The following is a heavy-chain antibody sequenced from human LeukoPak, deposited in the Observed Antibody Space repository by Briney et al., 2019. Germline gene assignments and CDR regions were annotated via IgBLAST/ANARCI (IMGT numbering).Heavy chain of an antibody. Sequence: PGGSLRLSCGASVFTFRSYWMSWVRQAPGKGLEWVANINQGGSAKYYVDSVKGRFTISRDDAKNSLYVQMNSLRDEDTAVYYCARVGYSGWNLEYWGQGTLVTVSS. CDR2: INQGGSAK. J-gene: IGHJ4*02. D-gene: IGHD5-12*01. CDR1: VFTFRSYW. CDR3: ARVGYSGWNLEY. V-gene: IGHV3-7*01.